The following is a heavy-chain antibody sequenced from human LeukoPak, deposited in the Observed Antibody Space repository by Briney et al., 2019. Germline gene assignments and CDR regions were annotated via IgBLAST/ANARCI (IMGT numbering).Heavy chain of an antibody. Sequence: IGEINHSGSTNYNPSLKSRVTISVDTSKNQFSLKLSSVTAADTAVYYCARGGNDYFRWFDPWGQGTLVTVSS. CDR2: INHSGST. J-gene: IGHJ5*02. V-gene: IGHV4-34*13. D-gene: IGHD3-16*01. CDR3: ARGGNDYFRWFDP.